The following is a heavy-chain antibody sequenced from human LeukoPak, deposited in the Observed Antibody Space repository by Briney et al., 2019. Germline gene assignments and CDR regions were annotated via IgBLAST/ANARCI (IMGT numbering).Heavy chain of an antibody. D-gene: IGHD3-22*01. Sequence: PSETLSLTCTVSGGSISSYYWSWIRQPPGKGLEWIGYIYYSGSTNYNPSLKSRVTISVDTSKNQFSLKLSSVTAADTAVYYCAQNVNYYDSSGPTWWFDPWGQGTLVTVSS. V-gene: IGHV4-59*01. J-gene: IGHJ5*02. CDR3: AQNVNYYDSSGPTWWFDP. CDR2: IYYSGST. CDR1: GGSISSYY.